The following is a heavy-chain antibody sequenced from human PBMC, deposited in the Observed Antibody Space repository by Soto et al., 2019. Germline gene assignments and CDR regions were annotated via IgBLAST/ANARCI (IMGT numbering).Heavy chain of an antibody. CDR3: ARVIPGAEAWFHP. J-gene: IGHJ5*02. D-gene: IGHD2-2*01. CDR2: ISPYTDDP. V-gene: IGHV1-18*01. Sequence: QGQLVQSGVEVKKPGASVKVSCSASGNTFTNLGVPGGRRPPGQGLEWMGWISPYTDDPSYAQKFQGRVTMTIDTSTSTAYLDLRSLTSDDTAVYYCARVIPGAEAWFHPWGQGTLVTVSS. CDR1: GNTFTNLG.